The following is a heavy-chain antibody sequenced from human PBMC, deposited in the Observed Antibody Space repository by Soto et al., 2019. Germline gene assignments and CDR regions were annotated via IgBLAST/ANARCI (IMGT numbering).Heavy chain of an antibody. J-gene: IGHJ5*02. CDR1: GGTFNNLA. CDR3: AASPGYYYGSGSPTGWFDP. CDR2: ISAHNGTT. Sequence: ASVKVSCKASGGTFNNLAISWVRQAPGQGLEWMGWISAHNGTTNYAQKLQGRVTMTTDTSTSTAYMELRSLRSDDTAVYYCAASPGYYYGSGSPTGWFDPWGQGTLVTVSS. V-gene: IGHV1-18*01. D-gene: IGHD3-10*01.